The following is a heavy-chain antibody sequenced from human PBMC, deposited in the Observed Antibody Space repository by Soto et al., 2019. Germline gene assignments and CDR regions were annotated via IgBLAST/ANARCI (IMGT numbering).Heavy chain of an antibody. V-gene: IGHV4-59*08. J-gene: IGHJ4*02. CDR1: GGSISSYY. D-gene: IGHD1-7*01. Sequence: SETLSLTCTVSGGSISSYYWSWIRQPPGKGLEWIGYIYYSGSTNYNPSLKGRVTISVDTSKNQFSLKLSSVTAADTAVYYCARHRGVGGITGTTGALGYYFDYWGQGTLVTVSS. CDR3: ARHRGVGGITGTTGALGYYFDY. CDR2: IYYSGST.